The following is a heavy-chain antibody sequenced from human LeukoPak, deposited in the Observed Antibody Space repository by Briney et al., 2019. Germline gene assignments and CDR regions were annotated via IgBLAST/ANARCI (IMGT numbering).Heavy chain of an antibody. Sequence: PSETLSLTYTVSGGSISTFYWSWIRQRPGKGLEWIGYIYYSGTTNYNPSLKSRVTISVDMSKSQFSLNLSSVTAADTALYYCARHGPLYDIWSAQFYFDYWGQGTLVAVSS. J-gene: IGHJ4*02. D-gene: IGHD3-3*01. CDR3: ARHGPLYDIWSAQFYFDY. CDR2: IYYSGTT. V-gene: IGHV4-59*08. CDR1: GGSISTFY.